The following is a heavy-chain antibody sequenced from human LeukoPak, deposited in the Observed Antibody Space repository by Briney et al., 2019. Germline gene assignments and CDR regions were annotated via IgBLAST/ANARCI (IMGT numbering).Heavy chain of an antibody. CDR3: ARRVVVVTANDKSDAFDV. J-gene: IGHJ3*01. Sequence: PSETLSLTCAVYGGSFSGYYWSWIRQPPGKGLEWIGEINHSGSTNYNPSLKSRVTISVDTSKNQFSLKLSSVTAADTAVYYCARRVVVVTANDKSDAFDVWGQGTVVTVSS. V-gene: IGHV4-34*01. D-gene: IGHD2-21*02. CDR1: GGSFSGYY. CDR2: INHSGST.